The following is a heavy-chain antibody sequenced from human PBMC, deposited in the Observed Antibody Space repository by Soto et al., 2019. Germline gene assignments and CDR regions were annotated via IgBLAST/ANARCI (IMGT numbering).Heavy chain of an antibody. CDR2: IKSKTDGGTT. CDR3: TTGDNGDSNSSYFQH. Sequence: EVQLVESGGGLVKPGGSLRLSCAASGFTFSNAWMNWVRQAPGKGLEWVGRIKSKTDGGTTDYAASVKGRFTISRDDSKNTLYLQMNSLKTEDTAVYYCTTGDNGDSNSSYFQHWGQGTLVTVSS. D-gene: IGHD4-17*01. CDR1: GFTFSNAW. V-gene: IGHV3-15*07. J-gene: IGHJ1*01.